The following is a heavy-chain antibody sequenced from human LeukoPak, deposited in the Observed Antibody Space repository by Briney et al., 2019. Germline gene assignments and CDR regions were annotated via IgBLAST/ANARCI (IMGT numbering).Heavy chain of an antibody. J-gene: IGHJ4*02. D-gene: IGHD1-26*01. V-gene: IGHV4-39*01. CDR3: ARRDVGATIDY. CDR2: ILYSGRT. Sequence: SETLSLTCTVSGDSISSSRFYWAWIRQPPGKGLEWIGSILYSGRTFYNPSLKSRVTISVDTSKNQFSLRLGSVTASDTAVYYCARRDVGATIDYWGQGTLVTASS. CDR1: GDSISSSRFY.